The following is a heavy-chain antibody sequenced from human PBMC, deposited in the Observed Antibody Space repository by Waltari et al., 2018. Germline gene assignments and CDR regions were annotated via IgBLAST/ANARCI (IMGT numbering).Heavy chain of an antibody. D-gene: IGHD2-15*01. CDR2: IYYSGGT. J-gene: IGHJ4*02. CDR3: ARLLGYCSGGSWTDY. CDR1: GGSISSSSYY. Sequence: QLQLQESGPGLVKPSETLSLTCTVSGGSISSSSYYRGWIRQPPGKGLEWIGSIYYSGGTYYNPSLKRRVTISGNTAKNQFSLKLSSVTAADTAVYYCARLLGYCSGGSWTDYWGQGTLVTVSS. V-gene: IGHV4-39*01.